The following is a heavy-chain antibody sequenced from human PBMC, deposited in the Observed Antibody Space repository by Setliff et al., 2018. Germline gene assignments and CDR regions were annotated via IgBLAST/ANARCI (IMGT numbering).Heavy chain of an antibody. CDR2: IIPIFGTA. CDR1: GGTFSSYA. Sequence: ASVKVSCKASGGTFSSYAISWVRQAPGQGLEWMGGIIPIFGTANYAQKFQGRVTITTDESTSTAYMELSSLGSEDTAVYYCAKRGSSSAFDYWGQGTPVTVSS. CDR3: AKRGSSSAFDY. V-gene: IGHV1-69*05. D-gene: IGHD6-13*01. J-gene: IGHJ4*02.